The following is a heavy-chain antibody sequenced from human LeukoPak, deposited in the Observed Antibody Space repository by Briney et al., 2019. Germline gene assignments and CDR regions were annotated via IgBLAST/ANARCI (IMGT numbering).Heavy chain of an antibody. CDR2: IGTAGDT. CDR1: GFTFSSYD. V-gene: IGHV3-13*01. J-gene: IGHJ6*02. Sequence: GGSLRLSCAASGFTFSSYDMHWVRHATGKGLEWVSAIGTAGDTYYPGSVKGRFTISRENAKNSLYLQMNSLRAGDTAVYYCARMYSSSWLAPYYYGMDVWGQGTTVTVSS. D-gene: IGHD6-13*01. CDR3: ARMYSSSWLAPYYYGMDV.